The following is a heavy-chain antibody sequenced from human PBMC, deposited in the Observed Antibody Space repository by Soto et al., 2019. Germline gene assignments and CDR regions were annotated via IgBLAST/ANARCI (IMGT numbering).Heavy chain of an antibody. CDR2: IYNSGSS. J-gene: IGHJ5*02. V-gene: IGHV4-31*03. Sequence: QVQLQESGPGLVEPSQTLSLTCNVSGDSINRGGFYWSWIRQHPEKGLEWNGYIYNSGSSYYNPSLQSRVTMSIDTTKNQFSLRLTSVTAADTAVYFCARGAAVTARWFDPWGQGTPVTVSS. CDR1: GDSINRGGFY. D-gene: IGHD2-21*02. CDR3: ARGAAVTARWFDP.